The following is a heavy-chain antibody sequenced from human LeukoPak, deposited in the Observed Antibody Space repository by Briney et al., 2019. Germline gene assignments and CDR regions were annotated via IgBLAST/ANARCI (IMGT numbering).Heavy chain of an antibody. D-gene: IGHD1-26*01. CDR1: GYTFTSYG. CDR3: ARTIVGAAYYYYYYMDV. Sequence: GASVKVSCKASGYTFTSYGISWVRQAPGQGLEWMGWISAYNGNTNYAQKLQGRVTMTTDTSTSTAYMELRSLRSDDTAVYYCARTIVGAAYYYYYYMDVWGKGTTVTVSS. V-gene: IGHV1-18*01. CDR2: ISAYNGNT. J-gene: IGHJ6*03.